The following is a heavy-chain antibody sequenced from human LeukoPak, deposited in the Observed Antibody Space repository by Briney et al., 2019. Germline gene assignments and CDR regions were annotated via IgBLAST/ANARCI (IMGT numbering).Heavy chain of an antibody. CDR2: INPSSGGT. J-gene: IGHJ4*02. CDR1: VYTLTGYY. CDR3: ARLGVHGFDY. Sequence: GASVKVSCKASVYTLTGYYMHWVRQAPGPRLEWIGWINPSSGGTNYPQKFQGRVTMTRDTSNSTAYMELSRLRSDDTAVYYCARLGVHGFDYWGQGTLVTVSS. V-gene: IGHV1-2*02. D-gene: IGHD2-8*01.